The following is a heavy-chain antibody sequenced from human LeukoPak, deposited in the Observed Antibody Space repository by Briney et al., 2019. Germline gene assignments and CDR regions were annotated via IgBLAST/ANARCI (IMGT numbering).Heavy chain of an antibody. CDR3: AGSNRHWFDP. D-gene: IGHD6-13*01. V-gene: IGHV3-66*01. Sequence: GGSLRLSCAASGFTVSSNFMTWVRQAPGKGLQWVSIIYSGGTTFYADSVKGRFTISRDSAKNTLFLQMNSLTAEDTAMYYCAGSNRHWFDPWGLGTLVTVSS. J-gene: IGHJ5*02. CDR1: GFTVSSNF. CDR2: IYSGGTT.